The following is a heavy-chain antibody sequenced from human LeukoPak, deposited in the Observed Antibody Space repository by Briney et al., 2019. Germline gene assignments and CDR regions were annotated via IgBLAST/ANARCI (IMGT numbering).Heavy chain of an antibody. J-gene: IGHJ4*01. D-gene: IGHD6-19*01. CDR2: VYSSGST. V-gene: IGHV4-4*07. CDR3: ARAGFGSGWHYFDY. Sequence: SETLSLTCTVSGDSISNFYWSWIRQPAEKGLKWIGRVYSSGSTNYNPSLKSRVSMSVDTSKNQYSLRLISVTAADTAVYYCARAGFGSGWHYFDYWGRGILVSVSS. CDR1: GDSISNFY.